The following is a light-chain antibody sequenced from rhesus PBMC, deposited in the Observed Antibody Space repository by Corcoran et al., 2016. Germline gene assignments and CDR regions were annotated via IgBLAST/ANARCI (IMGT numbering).Light chain of an antibody. V-gene: IGKV1-22*01. CDR3: LQYSSRPRT. CDR2: KAT. J-gene: IGKJ1*01. Sequence: DIQMTQSPSSLSASLGDTVTITCQASQGISSWVSWYQQTPRKAPNLRIYKATSLQSGVPSRFSGSGSETDFTLTINSLQTEDIATYYYLQYSSRPRTFGQGTKVEIK. CDR1: QGISSW.